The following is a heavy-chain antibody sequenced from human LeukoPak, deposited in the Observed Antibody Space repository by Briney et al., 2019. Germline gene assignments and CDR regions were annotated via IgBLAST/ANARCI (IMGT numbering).Heavy chain of an antibody. J-gene: IGHJ1*01. CDR1: GFTFDDYA. CDR2: ISWNSGSI. D-gene: IGHD2-21*01. V-gene: IGHV3-9*01. Sequence: PGRPLRLSCAASGFTFDDYAMHWVRQAPGKGLEWVSGISWNSGSIGYADSVKGRFTISRDNAKNSLYLQMNSLRAEDTALYYCAKDSSYEVEYFQHWGQGTLVTVSS. CDR3: AKDSSYEVEYFQH.